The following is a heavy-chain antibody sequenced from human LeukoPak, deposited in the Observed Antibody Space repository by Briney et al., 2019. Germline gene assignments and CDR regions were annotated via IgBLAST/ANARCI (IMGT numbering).Heavy chain of an antibody. D-gene: IGHD7-27*01. CDR1: GFTFSSYG. J-gene: IGHJ4*02. V-gene: IGHV3-30*18. CDR2: ISYDGSNK. CDR3: AKAGPPTGDFDY. Sequence: QPGRSLRLSCAASGFTFSSYGMHWVRQAPGKGLEWVAVISYDGSNKYYADSVKGRFTISRDNSKSTLYLQMNSLRAEDTAVYYCAKAGPPTGDFDYWGQGTLVTVSS.